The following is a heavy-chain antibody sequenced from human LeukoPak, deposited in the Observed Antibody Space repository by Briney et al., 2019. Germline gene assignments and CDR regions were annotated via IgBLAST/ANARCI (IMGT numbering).Heavy chain of an antibody. Sequence: ASVKVSCKASGYIFNDYDIHWVRQASGQGFEWLGWVIPNSGNTAYAQNFQDRVTITRNSSTDTACLELSSLRSEDTAVYYCARGDYGDTGTAFDIWGHGTMVIVSS. CDR2: VIPNSGNT. V-gene: IGHV1-8*03. CDR1: GYIFNDYD. CDR3: ARGDYGDTGTAFDI. D-gene: IGHD4-17*01. J-gene: IGHJ3*02.